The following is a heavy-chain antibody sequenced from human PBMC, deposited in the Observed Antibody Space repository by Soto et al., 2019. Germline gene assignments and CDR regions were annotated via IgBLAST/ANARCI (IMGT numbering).Heavy chain of an antibody. CDR1: GDTFTSYY. D-gene: IGHD3-3*01. J-gene: IGHJ5*02. Sequence: ASVKVSCKAPGDTFTSYYLNWVRQAPGQGLEWMGVINPHGGSTKYAQKFQGRITMTRDTSRSTVYMELSSLRSDDTAIYYCARSSGGNFGIIIEGSNWFDPWGQGTMVTVSS. CDR3: ARSSGGNFGIIIEGSNWFDP. CDR2: INPHGGST. V-gene: IGHV1-46*01.